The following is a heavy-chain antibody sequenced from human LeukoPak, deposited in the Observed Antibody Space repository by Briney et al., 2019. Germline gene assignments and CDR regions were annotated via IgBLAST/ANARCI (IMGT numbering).Heavy chain of an antibody. CDR1: GYTFSNYG. Sequence: ASLKVSCKASGYTFSNYGISWVRQAPGQGLEWLGRVSAYNGNTNYAQKLQGRVTMTTDTSTGIAYMELKSLRSDDTAVYYCARAGGVSFVARWFDPWGQGSLVTVSS. D-gene: IGHD3-16*01. V-gene: IGHV1-18*01. CDR2: VSAYNGNT. CDR3: ARAGGVSFVARWFDP. J-gene: IGHJ5*02.